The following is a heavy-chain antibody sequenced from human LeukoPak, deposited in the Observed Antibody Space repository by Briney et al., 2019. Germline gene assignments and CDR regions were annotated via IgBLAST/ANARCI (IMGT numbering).Heavy chain of an antibody. V-gene: IGHV4-59*01. CDR1: GGSISSYY. CDR2: IYYSGST. CDR3: ARSMVRGVIYFDY. D-gene: IGHD3-10*01. J-gene: IGHJ4*02. Sequence: SETLSLTCTVSGGSISSYYWGWIRQPPGKGLEWIGYIYYSGSTNYNPSLKSRVTISVDTSKNQFSLKLSSVTAADTAVYYCARSMVRGVIYFDYWGQGTLVTVSS.